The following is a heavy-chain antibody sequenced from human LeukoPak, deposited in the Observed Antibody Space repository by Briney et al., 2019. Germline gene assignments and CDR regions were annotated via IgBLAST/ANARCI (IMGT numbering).Heavy chain of an antibody. V-gene: IGHV3-15*01. J-gene: IGHJ4*02. CDR2: IKSKADGGTT. CDR3: APFSKGF. CDR1: GIAFSDVW. Sequence: GGSLRLSCAASGIAFSDVWMTWVRQAPGKGLEWVGRIKSKADGGTTDYAAPVKGRFSISGDDSKNTVYLQMDSLEAEDTAVYFRAPFSKGFWGQGTLVNVSS.